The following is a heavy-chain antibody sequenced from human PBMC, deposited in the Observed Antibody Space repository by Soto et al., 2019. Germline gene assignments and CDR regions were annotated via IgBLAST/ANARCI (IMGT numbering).Heavy chain of an antibody. CDR3: ARSGTLYDFWGPYYYYGMDV. V-gene: IGHV3-11*01. CDR1: GFTFSDYY. J-gene: IGHJ6*02. Sequence: GGSLRLSCAASGFTFSDYYMSWIRQAPGKGLEWVSYISSSGSTIYYADSVKGRFTISRDNAKNSLYLQMNSLRAEDTAVYYCARSGTLYDFWGPYYYYGMDVCGQGTTVTVYS. D-gene: IGHD3-3*01. CDR2: ISSSGSTI.